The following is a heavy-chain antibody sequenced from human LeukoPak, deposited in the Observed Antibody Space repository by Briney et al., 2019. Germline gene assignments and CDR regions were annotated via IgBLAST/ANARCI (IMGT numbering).Heavy chain of an antibody. CDR2: ISYDGSNK. CDR1: GFTFSSYA. V-gene: IGHV3-30-3*01. J-gene: IGHJ3*02. CDR3: ATWGFRSAFDI. Sequence: GGSLRLSCAASGFTFSSYAMHWVRQAPGKGLEWVAVISYDGSNKYYADSVKGRFTISRDNSKNTLYLQMNSLRAEDTAVYYCATWGFRSAFDIWGQGTMVTVSS. D-gene: IGHD3-16*01.